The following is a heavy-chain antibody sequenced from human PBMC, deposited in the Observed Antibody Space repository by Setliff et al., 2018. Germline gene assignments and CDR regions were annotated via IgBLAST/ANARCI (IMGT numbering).Heavy chain of an antibody. CDR2: ISAYNGNT. CDR1: GYTFTSYG. CDR3: AKGGSTSCYTEIDY. D-gene: IGHD2-2*02. V-gene: IGHV1-18*01. Sequence: ASVKVSCKASGYTFTSYGISWVRQAPGQGLEWMGWISAYNGNTNYAQKLQGRVTMTTDTSTNTAYMEVRSLGSDDTAMYYCAKGGSTSCYTEIDYWGQGTLVTVSS. J-gene: IGHJ4*02.